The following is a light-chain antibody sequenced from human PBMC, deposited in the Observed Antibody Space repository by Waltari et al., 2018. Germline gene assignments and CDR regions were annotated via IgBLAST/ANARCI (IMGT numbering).Light chain of an antibody. CDR2: EVT. V-gene: IGLV2-14*01. J-gene: IGLJ1*01. CDR1: SSDIGGYDY. Sequence: QSALTQPASVSGSPGQSFTISCTGTSSDIGGYDYVSWYQQHPGKAPKLLIYEVTNRPSGVSNRFSGSKSGNTASLAISGLQPEDEADYYCSSYTRRNTPSSVFGTGTQVTVL. CDR3: SSYTRRNTPSSV.